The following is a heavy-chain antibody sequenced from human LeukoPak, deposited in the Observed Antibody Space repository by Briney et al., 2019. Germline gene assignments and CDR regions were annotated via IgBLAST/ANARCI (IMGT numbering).Heavy chain of an antibody. CDR1: GGSISSSSYY. V-gene: IGHV4-39*01. Sequence: PSETLSLTCTVSGGSISSSSYYWGWIRQPPGKGLEWIGSIYYSGSTYYNPSLKSRVTISVDTSKNQFSLKLSSVTAADTAVYYCARHGYYDSSGYFDYWGQGTLVTVSS. J-gene: IGHJ4*02. D-gene: IGHD3-22*01. CDR3: ARHGYYDSSGYFDY. CDR2: IYYSGST.